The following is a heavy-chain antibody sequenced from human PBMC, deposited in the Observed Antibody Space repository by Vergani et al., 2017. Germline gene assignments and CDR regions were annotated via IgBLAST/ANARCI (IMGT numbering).Heavy chain of an antibody. V-gene: IGHV5-51*01. J-gene: IGHJ4*02. CDR1: GYSFTNYW. D-gene: IGHD3-22*01. CDR2: IHPADSDT. CDR3: ARLYGRDSSGSKYFDY. Sequence: EVQLVQSGAEVKKPGESLKILCQISGYSFTNYWIGCVRQMPGKGLEWMGIIHPADSDTRYSPSFQGQVTISVDKSISTAYLQRSSLRASDSAMYYCARLYGRDSSGSKYFDYWGQGTLVTVSS.